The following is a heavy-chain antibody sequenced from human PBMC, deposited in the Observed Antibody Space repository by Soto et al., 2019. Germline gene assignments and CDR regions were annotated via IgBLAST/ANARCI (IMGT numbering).Heavy chain of an antibody. J-gene: IGHJ6*02. CDR3: ARDRGEYSSSGDYYYYGMDV. D-gene: IGHD6-6*01. Sequence: GESLKISCAASGFTFSSYGMHWVRQAPGKGLEWVAVIWYDGSNKYYADSVKGRFTISRDNSKNTLYLQMNSLRAEDTAVYYCARDRGEYSSSGDYYYYGMDVWGQGTTVTVSS. CDR1: GFTFSSYG. V-gene: IGHV3-33*01. CDR2: IWYDGSNK.